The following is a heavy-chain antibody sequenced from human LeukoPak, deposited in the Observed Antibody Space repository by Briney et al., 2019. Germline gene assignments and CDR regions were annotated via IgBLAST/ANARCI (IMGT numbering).Heavy chain of an antibody. D-gene: IGHD3-22*01. V-gene: IGHV3-21*01. Sequence: ETLSLTCAVYGGSFSGYYWSWVRQAPGKGLEWVSSISSSSSSYIYYADSVKGRFTISRDNAKNSLYLQMNSLRAEDTAVYYCARDLYDTRGITAFDYWGQGTLVTVSS. CDR3: ARDLYDTRGITAFDY. CDR1: GGSFSGYY. J-gene: IGHJ4*02. CDR2: ISSSSSSYI.